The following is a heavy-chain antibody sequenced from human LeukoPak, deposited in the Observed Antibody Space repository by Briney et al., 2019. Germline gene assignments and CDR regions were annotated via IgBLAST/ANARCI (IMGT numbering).Heavy chain of an antibody. CDR1: GFNFANHA. CDR2: ISGGGDIT. CDR3: ATAYCSSTSCYLYYYYGMDV. Sequence: GGSLRLSCAASGFNFANHAMSWVRQTAGKGLEWVSAISGGGDITYYADSVKGRFTISRDNAKNSLYLQMNSLRAEDTAVYYCATAYCSSTSCYLYYYYGMDVWGQGTTVTVSS. V-gene: IGHV3-23*01. D-gene: IGHD2-2*01. J-gene: IGHJ6*02.